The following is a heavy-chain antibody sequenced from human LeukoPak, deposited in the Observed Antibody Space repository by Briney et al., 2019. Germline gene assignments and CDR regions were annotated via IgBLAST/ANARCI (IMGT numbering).Heavy chain of an antibody. CDR1: GGSISSSSYY. D-gene: IGHD6-19*01. V-gene: IGHV4-39*01. CDR2: IYYSGST. J-gene: IGHJ4*02. CDR3: ARHAAVALDYFDY. Sequence: SETLSLTCTVSGGSISSSSYYWGWIRQPPGKGLEWIGSIYYSGSTYYNPSLKSRVTISVDTSKNQFSLKLSSVTAADTAVYYCARHAAVALDYFDYWGQGTLVTVSS.